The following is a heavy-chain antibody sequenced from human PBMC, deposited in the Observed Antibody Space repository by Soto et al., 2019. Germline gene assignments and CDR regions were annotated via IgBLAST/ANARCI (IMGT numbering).Heavy chain of an antibody. CDR1: GYSFTSYW. J-gene: IGHJ6*02. Sequence: GQSLKISCRGSGYSFTSYWIGWVRQMPGKGLEWMGIIYPGDSDTRYSPSFQGQVTISADKSISTAYLQWSSLKASDTAMYYCARHGESVVQTTIMDVWGQGTTVTVSS. V-gene: IGHV5-51*01. CDR2: IYPGDSDT. D-gene: IGHD1-1*01. CDR3: ARHGESVVQTTIMDV.